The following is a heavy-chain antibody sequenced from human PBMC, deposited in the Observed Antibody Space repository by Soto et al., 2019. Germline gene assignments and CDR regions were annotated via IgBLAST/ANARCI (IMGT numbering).Heavy chain of an antibody. Sequence: TSETLSLTCTVSGGSISSYYWSWIRQPAGKGLEWIGRIYTSGSTNYNPSLKSRVTMSVDTSKNQFSLKLSSVTAADTAVYYCAREWSSGWIHYFDYWGQGTLVTVSS. CDR1: GGSISSYY. J-gene: IGHJ4*02. CDR3: AREWSSGWIHYFDY. D-gene: IGHD6-19*01. CDR2: IYTSGST. V-gene: IGHV4-4*07.